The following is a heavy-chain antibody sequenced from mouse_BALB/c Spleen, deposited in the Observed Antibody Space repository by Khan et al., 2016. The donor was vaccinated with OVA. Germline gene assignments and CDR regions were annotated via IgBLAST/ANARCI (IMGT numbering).Heavy chain of an antibody. Sequence: QIQLVQSGSELVRPGTSVKVSCKASGYAFTHYLIEWLKQRPGQGLEWIGVINPGSGGTNYNEKFEGKATLTADNSSSTAYMALSSLTSDDSAVYFCARGVCDGDLAWFAYWGQGTLVTVSA. CDR3: ARGVCDGDLAWFAY. V-gene: IGHV1-54*03. CDR2: INPGSGGT. CDR1: GYAFTHYL. J-gene: IGHJ3*01. D-gene: IGHD2-3*01.